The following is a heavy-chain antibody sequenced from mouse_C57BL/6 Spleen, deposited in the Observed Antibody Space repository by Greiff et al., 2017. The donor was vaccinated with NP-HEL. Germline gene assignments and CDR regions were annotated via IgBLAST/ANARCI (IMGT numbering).Heavy chain of an antibody. CDR2: INPNNGGT. V-gene: IGHV1-18*01. Sequence: EVQLQQSGPELVKPGASVKIPCKASGYTFTDYNMDWVKQSHGKSLEWIGDINPNNGGTIYNQKFKGKATLTVDKSSSTAYMELRSLTSEDTAVYYCARWGKIGGSYRYFDVWGTGTTVTVSS. CDR1: GYTFTDYN. CDR3: ARWGKIGGSYRYFDV. J-gene: IGHJ1*03.